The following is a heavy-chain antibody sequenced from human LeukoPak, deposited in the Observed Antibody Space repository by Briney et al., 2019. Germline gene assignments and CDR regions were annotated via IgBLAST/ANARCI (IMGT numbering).Heavy chain of an antibody. D-gene: IGHD6-19*01. CDR3: AKVGRSGWPLDN. J-gene: IGHJ4*02. V-gene: IGHV3-9*01. CDR1: GFTFDDYA. CDR2: ISWNSGSI. Sequence: GGSLRLSCAASGFTFDDYAMHWVRQAPGKGLEWVSGISWNSGSIGYADSVKGRFTISRANAKNSLYLQMNSLRVEDTAVYYCAKVGRSGWPLDNWGQGTLVTVSS.